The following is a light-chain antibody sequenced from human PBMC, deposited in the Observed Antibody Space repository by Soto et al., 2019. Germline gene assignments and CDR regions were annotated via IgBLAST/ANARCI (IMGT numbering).Light chain of an antibody. CDR2: DTS. V-gene: IGKV3-11*01. CDR3: QQRGNWPPGFT. CDR1: QTVSRH. Sequence: EIVLTQSPATLSLSPGERATLSCRASQTVSRHLAWYQQKPGQAPRLLIYDTSTMATGIPARFSGSGSGTDFTLTISGLETEDFAVFYCQQRGNWPPGFTFGPGTTVDMK. J-gene: IGKJ3*01.